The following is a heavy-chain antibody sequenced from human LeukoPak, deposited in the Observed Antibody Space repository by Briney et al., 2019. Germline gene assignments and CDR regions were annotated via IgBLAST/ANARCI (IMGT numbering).Heavy chain of an antibody. CDR1: GGSISSSSYY. D-gene: IGHD3-3*01. CDR2: IYYSGST. CDR3: ARAPKWIDFWNGLSASYFDY. J-gene: IGHJ4*02. V-gene: IGHV4-39*01. Sequence: PSETLSLTCTVSGGSISSSSYYWGWIRQPPGKGLEWFGSIYYSGSTYYNPSLKSRLTISVDTSKNQFSLKLSSVTAADTAVYYCARAPKWIDFWNGLSASYFDYWGQGTLVTVSS.